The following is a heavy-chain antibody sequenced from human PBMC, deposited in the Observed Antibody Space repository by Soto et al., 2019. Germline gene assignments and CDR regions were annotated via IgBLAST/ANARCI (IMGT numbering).Heavy chain of an antibody. J-gene: IGHJ4*02. Sequence: SETLSLTCAVYGGSFSGYYWSWIRQPPGKGLEWIGEINHSGSTNYNPSLKSRVTISVDTSKNQFSLKLSSVTAADTAVYYRARGGLRRWLQNSRGYYFDYWGQGTLVTVSS. CDR3: ARGGLRRWLQNSRGYYFDY. CDR1: GGSFSGYY. V-gene: IGHV4-34*01. CDR2: INHSGST. D-gene: IGHD5-12*01.